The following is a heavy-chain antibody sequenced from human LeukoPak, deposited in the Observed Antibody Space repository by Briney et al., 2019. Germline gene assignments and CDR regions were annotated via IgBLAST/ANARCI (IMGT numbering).Heavy chain of an antibody. CDR1: GGTFSSYT. CDR3: ASEVAGTLLGFDP. V-gene: IGHV1-69*02. CDR2: IIPILGIA. D-gene: IGHD6-19*01. J-gene: IGHJ5*02. Sequence: SVKVSCKASGGTFSSYTISWVRQAPGQGLEWMGRIIPILGIANYAQKFQGRVTITADKSTSTAYMELSSLRSEDTAVYYCASEVAGTLLGFDPWGQGTLVTVSS.